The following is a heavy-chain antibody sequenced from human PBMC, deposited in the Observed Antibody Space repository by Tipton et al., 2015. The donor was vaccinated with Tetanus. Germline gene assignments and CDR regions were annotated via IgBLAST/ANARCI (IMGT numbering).Heavy chain of an antibody. CDR3: ATDLSLEDSDGSGYYFQQ. CDR1: GFSFTTYG. Sequence: SLRLSCAASGFSFTTYGMHWVRQAPGKGLEWVAVIWYDGNNKYYADSVKGRFTISRDNSKNTLYLQMNSLRPEDTAVYYCATDLSLEDSDGSGYYFQQWSQGTLVTVSS. J-gene: IGHJ1*01. D-gene: IGHD3-22*01. CDR2: IWYDGNNK. V-gene: IGHV3-33*01.